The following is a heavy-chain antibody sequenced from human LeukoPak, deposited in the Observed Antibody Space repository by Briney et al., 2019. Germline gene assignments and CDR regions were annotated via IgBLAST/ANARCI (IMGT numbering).Heavy chain of an antibody. CDR3: ARGNDVLTS. J-gene: IGHJ5*02. D-gene: IGHD3-9*01. CDR1: GGSISSGSYY. V-gene: IGHV4-61*02. CDR2: IYTSGST. Sequence: PSETLSLTCTVSGGSISSGSYYWSWIRQPAGKGLEWIGRIYTSGSTNYNPSLKSRVTISVDTSKNQFSLKLSSVTAADTAVYYCARGNDVLTSWGQGTLVTVSS.